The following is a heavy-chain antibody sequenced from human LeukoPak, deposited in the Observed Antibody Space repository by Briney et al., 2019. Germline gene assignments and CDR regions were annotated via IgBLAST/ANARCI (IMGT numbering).Heavy chain of an antibody. CDR2: IYTSGST. D-gene: IGHD6-19*01. CDR1: GGSISSGSYY. CDR3: ARDSSGWYRGDDAFDI. J-gene: IGHJ3*02. Sequence: PSQTLSLTCTVSGGSISSGSYYWSWIRQPAGKGLEWIGRIYTSGSTNYNPSLKSRVTISVDTSKNQFSLKLSSVTAADTAVYYCARDSSGWYRGDDAFDIWGQGTMVTVSS. V-gene: IGHV4-61*02.